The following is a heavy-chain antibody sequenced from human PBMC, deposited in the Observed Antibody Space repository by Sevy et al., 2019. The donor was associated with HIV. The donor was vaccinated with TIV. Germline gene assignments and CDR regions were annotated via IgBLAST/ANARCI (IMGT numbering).Heavy chain of an antibody. V-gene: IGHV3-30*18. CDR1: GLTFSTYG. J-gene: IGHJ4*02. Sequence: GGSLRLSCAASGLTFSTYGMHWVRQAPGKGLEWVAVTSYDGNIQYYADSVKGRFTVSRDNSKNTLYLQMNSLRAEDSAVYYCAKDQGGYNYAPGYWGQGTLVTVSS. CDR2: TSYDGNIQ. CDR3: AKDQGGYNYAPGY. D-gene: IGHD5-18*01.